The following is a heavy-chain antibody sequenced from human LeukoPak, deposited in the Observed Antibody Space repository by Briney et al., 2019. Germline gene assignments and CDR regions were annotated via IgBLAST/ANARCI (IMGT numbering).Heavy chain of an antibody. V-gene: IGHV3-23*01. D-gene: IGHD5-18*01. CDR3: AKGNGYSYGRYYFDY. J-gene: IGHJ4*02. CDR1: GFTFSSYA. CDR2: ISGSGKTT. Sequence: PGGSLRLSCAASGFTFSSYAMSWVRQAPGKGLEWVSTISGSGKTTYYADSVKGRFTISRDNSKNTLYLQMNSLSAEDTAVYYCAKGNGYSYGRYYFDYWGQGTLVTVSS.